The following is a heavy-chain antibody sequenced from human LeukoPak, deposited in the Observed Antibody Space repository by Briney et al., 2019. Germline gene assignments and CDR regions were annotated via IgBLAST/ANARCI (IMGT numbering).Heavy chain of an antibody. D-gene: IGHD6-19*01. CDR3: ARQRRYSSGWFDWFDP. Sequence: SETLSLTCSVSGGSISSSTYYWGWIRQPPGKGLEWIGSIYYSEKTYYNPSLKSRVTISVDTSKNQFSLKLSSVTAADTTVYYCARQRRYSSGWFDWFDPWGQGTLVTVSS. CDR2: IYYSEKT. J-gene: IGHJ5*02. V-gene: IGHV4-39*01. CDR1: GGSISSSTYY.